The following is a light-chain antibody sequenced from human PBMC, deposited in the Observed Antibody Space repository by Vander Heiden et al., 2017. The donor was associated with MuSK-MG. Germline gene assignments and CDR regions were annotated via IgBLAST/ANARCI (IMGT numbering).Light chain of an antibody. V-gene: IGLV2-14*01. J-gene: IGLJ3*02. CDR1: SSDVGGYNY. CDR3: SSYTSSSFGV. CDR2: DVS. Sequence: QPALPQPPSVSGSPGQSITISCTGTSSDVGGYNYVSWYQQHPGKAPKLMIYDVSNRPSGVSNRFSGSKSGNTASLTISGLQAEDEADYYCSSYTSSSFGVFGGGTKLTVL.